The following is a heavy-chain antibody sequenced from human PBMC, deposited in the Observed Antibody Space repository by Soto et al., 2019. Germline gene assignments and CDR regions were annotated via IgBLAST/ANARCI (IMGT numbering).Heavy chain of an antibody. CDR3: ARFYDSSGYYPGDFDY. D-gene: IGHD3-22*01. Sequence: PGGSLRLSCAASGFTFSSYSMNWVRQAPGKGLEWVANIKQDGSEKYYVDSVKGRFTISGDNAKNSLYLQMNSLRDEDTAVYFCARFYDSSGYYPGDFDYWGQGTLVTVSS. CDR1: GFTFSSYS. J-gene: IGHJ4*02. V-gene: IGHV3-7*01. CDR2: IKQDGSEK.